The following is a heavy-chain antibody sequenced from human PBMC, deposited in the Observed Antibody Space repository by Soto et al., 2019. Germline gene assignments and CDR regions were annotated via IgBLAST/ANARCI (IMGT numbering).Heavy chain of an antibody. V-gene: IGHV4-4*02. D-gene: IGHD2-15*01. CDR3: ASGVGCSGGSCYRRYFDY. CDR2: IYHSGGT. Sequence: SETLSLTCAVSRVSSRSRNWWIWVRQPPGKGLEWIGEIYHSGGTNYNPSLKSRVTIAVDKSKNQFSLKLSSVAAADTAVYYCASGVGCSGGSCYRRYFDYWGQGTLVTVSS. J-gene: IGHJ4*02. CDR1: RVSSRSRNW.